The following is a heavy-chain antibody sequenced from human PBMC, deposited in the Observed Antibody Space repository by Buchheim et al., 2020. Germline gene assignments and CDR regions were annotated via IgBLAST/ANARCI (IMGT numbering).Heavy chain of an antibody. D-gene: IGHD1-26*01. V-gene: IGHV3-7*01. CDR1: GFTSSTYW. Sequence: EVQLVESGGGLVQPGGSLRLSCEASGFTSSTYWMSWVRQAPGKGLLWVANLSPDGSETYYVDSVKGRFTISRDNAKNSFYLQMNSLTAEDTAVYYCARETFKGLVGVPVTDFGYWGQGAL. CDR3: ARETFKGLVGVPVTDFGY. CDR2: LSPDGSET. J-gene: IGHJ4*02.